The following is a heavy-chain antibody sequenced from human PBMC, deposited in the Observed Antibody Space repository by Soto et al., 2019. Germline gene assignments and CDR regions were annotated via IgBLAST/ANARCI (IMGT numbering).Heavy chain of an antibody. D-gene: IGHD3-3*01. CDR1: GFTFSSYG. CDR2: VWYDGSNK. CDR3: ARAQASRSYYAVSSAYYIGAWPFDN. J-gene: IGHJ4*02. V-gene: IGHV3-33*01. Sequence: GGSLRLSCAASGFTFSSYGMHWVRQAPGKGLEWVAVVWYDGSNKYYADSVKGRFTISRDNSNNTVFLHMNSLRGEDTAVYYCARAQASRSYYAVSSAYYIGAWPFDNWGEGIRVTAAS.